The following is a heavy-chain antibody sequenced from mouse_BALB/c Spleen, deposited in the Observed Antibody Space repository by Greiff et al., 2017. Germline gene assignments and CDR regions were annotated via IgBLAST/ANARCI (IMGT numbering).Heavy chain of an antibody. V-gene: IGHV5-6-5*01. D-gene: IGHD2-4*01. CDR2: ISSGGST. J-gene: IGHJ3*01. CDR1: GFTFSSYA. CDR3: AREDYDYAWFAY. Sequence: EVMLVESGGGLVKPGGSLKLSCAASGFTFSSYAMSWVRQTPEKRLEWVASISSGGSTYYPDSVKGRFTISRDNARNILYLQMSSLRSEDTAMYYCAREDYDYAWFAYWGQGTLVTVSA.